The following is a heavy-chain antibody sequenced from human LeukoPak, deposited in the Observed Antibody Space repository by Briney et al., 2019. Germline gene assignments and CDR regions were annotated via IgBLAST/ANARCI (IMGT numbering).Heavy chain of an antibody. J-gene: IGHJ4*02. CDR3: ARQPHNYYFDC. V-gene: IGHV4-30-4*01. CDR2: INYGGST. CDR1: GGSISSGDYY. Sequence: KPSETLSLTCIVSGGSISSGDYYWSWIRQPPGKGLEWIGYINYGGSTYYNPSLKSRLTISVDTSKNQFSLKLSSVTAADTAVYYCARQPHNYYFDCWGQGTLVTVSS.